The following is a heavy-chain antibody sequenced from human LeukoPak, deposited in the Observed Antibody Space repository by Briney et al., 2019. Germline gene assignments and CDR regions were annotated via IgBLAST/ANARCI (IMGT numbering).Heavy chain of an antibody. V-gene: IGHV4-39*01. J-gene: IGHJ4*02. CDR3: ARHQVMGRRDSPFDY. Sequence: PSETLSLTCTVSGGSISSSSYYWDWIRQPPGKGLEWIGSIYYSGSTYYSSSLKSRVTISVDTSRNQFSLKLSSVTAADTAVYYCARHQVMGRRDSPFDYWGQGTLVTVSS. CDR2: IYYSGST. D-gene: IGHD3-16*01. CDR1: GGSISSSSYY.